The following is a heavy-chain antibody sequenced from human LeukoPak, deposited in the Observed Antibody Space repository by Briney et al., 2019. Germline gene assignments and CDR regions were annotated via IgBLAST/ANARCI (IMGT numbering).Heavy chain of an antibody. CDR1: GFTFSSYS. Sequence: GGSLRLSCAASGFTFSSYSMNWVRQAPGKGLEWVSSISSSSSYIYYADSVKGRFTISRDNAKNSLYLQMNSLRAEDTAVYYCAREAGRQWIRRWFDPWGQGTLVTVSS. D-gene: IGHD5-12*01. V-gene: IGHV3-21*01. CDR3: AREAGRQWIRRWFDP. J-gene: IGHJ5*02. CDR2: ISSSSSYI.